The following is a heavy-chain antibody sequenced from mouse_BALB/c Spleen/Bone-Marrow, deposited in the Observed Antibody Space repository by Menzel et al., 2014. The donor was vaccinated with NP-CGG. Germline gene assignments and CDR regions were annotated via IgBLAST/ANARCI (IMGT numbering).Heavy chain of an antibody. J-gene: IGHJ3*01. D-gene: IGHD2-3*01. Sequence: EVQGVESGGGLVQPGRSLKLSCAASGFDFSGFWMGWVRQAPGKGLEWIGEINPDSSTINYTPSLKDRFIISRDNAENTLYLQMSKVRSEDTALYYCARLGYYGGFAYWGQGTLVTVSA. CDR3: ARLGYYGGFAY. CDR1: GFDFSGFW. V-gene: IGHV4-1*02. CDR2: INPDSSTI.